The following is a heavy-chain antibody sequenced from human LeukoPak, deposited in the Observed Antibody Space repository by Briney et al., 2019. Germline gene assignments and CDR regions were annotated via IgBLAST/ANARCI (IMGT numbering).Heavy chain of an antibody. CDR2: IDTDGSTT. CDR3: ARDRPHNWFDP. Sequence: GGSLRLSCGASGFTFSDHWMHWVRQAPGKGLVWVSGIDTDGSTTRYADSVKGRFTISRDNAKNTVYLQMNTLRAEDTAVYYCARDRPHNWFDPWRQGTLVTVSS. CDR1: GFTFSDHW. J-gene: IGHJ5*02. V-gene: IGHV3-74*01.